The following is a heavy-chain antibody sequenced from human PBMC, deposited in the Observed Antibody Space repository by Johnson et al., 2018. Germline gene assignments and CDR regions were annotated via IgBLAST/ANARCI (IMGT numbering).Heavy chain of an antibody. D-gene: IGHD3-22*01. CDR1: GFTFSTYS. CDR3: TRPVVPRGRDAFDI. V-gene: IGHV3-48*01. J-gene: IGHJ3*02. CDR2: ITSSSTI. Sequence: VQLVESGGGLVQPGGSLRLSCAASGFTFSTYSMNWVRQAPGKGLEWISYITSSSTIYYADSVKGRFTISRDNAKNSLYLQMNSLRAEDTAVYYCTRPVVPRGRDAFDIWGQGTMVTVSS.